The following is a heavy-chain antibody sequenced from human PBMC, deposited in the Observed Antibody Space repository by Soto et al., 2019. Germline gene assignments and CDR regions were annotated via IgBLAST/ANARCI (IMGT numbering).Heavy chain of an antibody. D-gene: IGHD6-19*01. V-gene: IGHV3-49*03. CDR2: IRSKAYGGTT. Sequence: PRLSCSGSGYTFGDYTMSWFRQAQGKGLEWIGIIRSKAYGGTTEYAASVKGRFTIARDDSKSSAYLQMNSLITEDTGVYYCARGIPKTSGCQDYWGQGTLVTVSS. CDR3: ARGIPKTSGCQDY. CDR1: GYTFGDYT. J-gene: IGHJ4*02.